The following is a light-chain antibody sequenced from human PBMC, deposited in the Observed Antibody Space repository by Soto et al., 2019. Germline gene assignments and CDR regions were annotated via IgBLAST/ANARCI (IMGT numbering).Light chain of an antibody. CDR3: CSYAGSGTYV. CDR1: SSDVGTYDL. V-gene: IGLV2-23*02. J-gene: IGLJ1*01. CDR2: EVS. Sequence: QSALTQPASVSGSPGQSITISCTGSSSDVGTYDLVSWYQQHPGKAPTLIIFEVSERPSGVSNRFSGSKSGNTASLTISGLQAEDEAEYYCCSYAGSGTYVFGGGTKLTVL.